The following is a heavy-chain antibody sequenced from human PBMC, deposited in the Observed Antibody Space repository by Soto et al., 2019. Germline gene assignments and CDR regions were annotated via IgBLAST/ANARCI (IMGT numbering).Heavy chain of an antibody. CDR2: IYYSGST. D-gene: IGHD3-10*01. CDR1: GGSISSGDYY. CDR3: ARESRFGALTYYYYGMAV. V-gene: IGHV4-30-4*01. J-gene: IGHJ6*02. Sequence: KTSETLSLTCTVSGGSISSGDYYWSWIRQPPGKGLEWIGYIYYSGSTYYNPSLKSRVTISVDTSKNQFSLKLSSVTAADTAVYYCARESRFGALTYYYYGMAVWGQGTTVTVSS.